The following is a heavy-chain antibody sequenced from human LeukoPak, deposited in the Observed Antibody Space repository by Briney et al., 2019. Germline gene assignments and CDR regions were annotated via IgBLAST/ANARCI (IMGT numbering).Heavy chain of an antibody. CDR1: GGTFSSYA. Sequence: SVKVSCKASGGTFSSYAISWVRQAPGQGLEWMGRIIPILGIADYAQKFQGRVTITADKSTSTAYMELSSLRSEDTAVYYCAREGSYGAFDIWGQGTMVTVSS. J-gene: IGHJ3*02. D-gene: IGHD1-26*01. CDR2: IIPILGIA. V-gene: IGHV1-69*04. CDR3: AREGSYGAFDI.